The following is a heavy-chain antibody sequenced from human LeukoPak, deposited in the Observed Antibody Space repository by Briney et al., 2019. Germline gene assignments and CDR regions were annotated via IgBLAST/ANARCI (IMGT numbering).Heavy chain of an antibody. Sequence: GRSLRLSFAASGFTFSSYAMHWVRQAPGKGLEWVAVISYDGSNKYYADSVKGRFTISRDNSKNTLYLQMNSLRAEDTAVYYCAKDSYSYGPLGLFDYWGQGTLVTVSS. V-gene: IGHV3-30-3*01. D-gene: IGHD5-18*01. CDR2: ISYDGSNK. CDR3: AKDSYSYGPLGLFDY. CDR1: GFTFSSYA. J-gene: IGHJ4*02.